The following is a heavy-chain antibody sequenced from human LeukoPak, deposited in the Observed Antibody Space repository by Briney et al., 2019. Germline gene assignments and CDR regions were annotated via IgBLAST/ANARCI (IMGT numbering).Heavy chain of an antibody. CDR2: IYTSGSTSGST. J-gene: IGHJ4*02. D-gene: IGHD6-13*01. Sequence: SETLSLTCTVSGGSISSYYWNWIRQPAGKGLEWIGRIYTSGSTSGSTNYNPSLRSRVTMSVDTSKNQFSLKLSSVTAADTAVYYCARSWYSSSWYRFDYWGQGTLVTVSS. CDR3: ARSWYSSSWYRFDY. V-gene: IGHV4-4*07. CDR1: GGSISSYY.